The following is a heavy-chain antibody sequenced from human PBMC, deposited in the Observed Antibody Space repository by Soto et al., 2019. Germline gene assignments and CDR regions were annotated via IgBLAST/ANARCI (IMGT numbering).Heavy chain of an antibody. CDR2: IYYSGST. V-gene: IGHV4-31*03. CDR1: GGSISSGGYY. Sequence: QVQLQESGPGLVKPSQTLSLTCTVSGGSISSGGYYWSWIRQHPGKGLEWIGYIYYSGSTYYNPSLKSRVTISVDPSKNQFPLKLGAVTAADTAVYYCASGVDYGDYVNWFDPWGQGTLVTVSS. D-gene: IGHD4-17*01. CDR3: ASGVDYGDYVNWFDP. J-gene: IGHJ5*02.